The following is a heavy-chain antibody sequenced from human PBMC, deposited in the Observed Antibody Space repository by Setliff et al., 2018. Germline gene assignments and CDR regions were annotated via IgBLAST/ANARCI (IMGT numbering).Heavy chain of an antibody. V-gene: IGHV1-69*13. D-gene: IGHD1-26*01. CDR2: IIPIFGTA. Sequence: SVKVFCKASGGTFINYAISWVRQAPGQGLEWMGGIIPIFGTANYAQKFQGRVTITADESTSTAYMELSSLRSEDTAVYYCARVSRTIVAARGFDYWGQGTLVTVSS. J-gene: IGHJ4*02. CDR1: GGTFINYA. CDR3: ARVSRTIVAARGFDY.